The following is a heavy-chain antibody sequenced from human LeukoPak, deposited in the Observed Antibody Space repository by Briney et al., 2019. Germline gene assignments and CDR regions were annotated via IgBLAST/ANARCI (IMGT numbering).Heavy chain of an antibody. CDR2: IYYSGST. CDR1: GYSISSGYY. Sequence: SETLSLTCAVSGYSISSGYYWGWIRQPPGKGLEWIGSIYYSGSTYYNPSLKSRVTISVDTSKNQFSLKLSSVTAADTAVYYCARSILGHYFDYWGQGTLVTVSS. V-gene: IGHV4-38-2*01. D-gene: IGHD2-15*01. CDR3: ARSILGHYFDY. J-gene: IGHJ4*02.